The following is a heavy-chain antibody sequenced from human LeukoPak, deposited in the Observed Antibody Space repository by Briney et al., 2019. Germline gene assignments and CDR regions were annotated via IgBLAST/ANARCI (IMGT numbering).Heavy chain of an antibody. CDR3: AREPVEDAFDI. Sequence: SETLSLTCTVSGGSISSYYWSWIRQPPGKGLEWIGYIYYSGSTNYNPSLKSRVTISVDTSKNQFSLKLSSVTAAGTAVYYCAREPVEDAFDIWGQGTMVTVSS. V-gene: IGHV4-59*01. J-gene: IGHJ3*02. D-gene: IGHD1-14*01. CDR1: GGSISSYY. CDR2: IYYSGST.